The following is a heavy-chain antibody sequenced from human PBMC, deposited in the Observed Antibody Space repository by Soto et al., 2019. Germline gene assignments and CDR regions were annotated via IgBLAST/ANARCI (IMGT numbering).Heavy chain of an antibody. CDR3: ARHRYSYGVYYFDY. V-gene: IGHV4-59*08. CDR1: GGSISNSY. J-gene: IGHJ4*02. D-gene: IGHD5-18*01. CDR2: IYYSGST. Sequence: SETLSLTCTVSGGSISNSYWSWIRQSPEKGLEWIGYIYYSGSTNYNPSLTSRVTISVDTSKNQFSLKLSSVTAADTAVYYCARHRYSYGVYYFDYWGQGTLVTSPQ.